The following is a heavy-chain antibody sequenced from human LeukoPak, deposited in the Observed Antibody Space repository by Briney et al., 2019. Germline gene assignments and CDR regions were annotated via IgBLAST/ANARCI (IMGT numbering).Heavy chain of an antibody. Sequence: ASVKVSCKVSGYTLTELSMHWVRQAPGKGLEWMGGFDPEDGETIYAQKFQGRDTMTEDTSTDTAYMALSSLRSEDTAVYYCATGTVGATAEDYWGQGTLVTVSS. D-gene: IGHD1-26*01. CDR1: GYTLTELS. J-gene: IGHJ4*02. V-gene: IGHV1-24*01. CDR3: ATGTVGATAEDY. CDR2: FDPEDGET.